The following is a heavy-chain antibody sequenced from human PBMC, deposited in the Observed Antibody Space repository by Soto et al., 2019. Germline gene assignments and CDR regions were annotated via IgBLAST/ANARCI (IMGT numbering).Heavy chain of an antibody. CDR2: INSDGRST. CDR1: GFTFSSHW. V-gene: IGHV3-74*01. CDR3: ARDSSWTGYSAQFDS. J-gene: IGHJ4*02. D-gene: IGHD3-9*01. Sequence: EVQLVESGGGLVQPGGSLRLSCAASGFTFSSHWMHWVRYAPGKGLVWVSRINSDGRSTTNADSVKGRFTISRDNARNTLYLQMNSLRAEDTAVYYCARDSSWTGYSAQFDSWGQGTLVTVAS.